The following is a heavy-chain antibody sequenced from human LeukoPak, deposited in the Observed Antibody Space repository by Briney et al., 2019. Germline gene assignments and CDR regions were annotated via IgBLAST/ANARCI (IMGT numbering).Heavy chain of an antibody. Sequence: SETLSLTCAVSGYSISSGYYWGWIRQPPGKGLEWIGSICHSGSTYYNPSLKSRVTISVDTSKNQFSLKLSSVTAADTAVYYCARRGPILALDYWGQGTLVTVSS. J-gene: IGHJ4*02. CDR3: ARRGPILALDY. D-gene: IGHD2-21*01. CDR2: ICHSGST. V-gene: IGHV4-38-2*01. CDR1: GYSISSGYY.